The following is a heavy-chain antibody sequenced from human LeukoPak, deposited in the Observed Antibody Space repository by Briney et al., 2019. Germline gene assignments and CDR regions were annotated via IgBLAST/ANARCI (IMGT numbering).Heavy chain of an antibody. CDR2: IIPILGIA. CDR1: GGTFSSYA. J-gene: IGHJ4*02. CDR3: ARDPMTTVVTSYFDY. V-gene: IGHV1-69*04. Sequence: SVKVSCKASGGTFSSYAISWVRQAPGQGLEWMGRIIPILGIANYAQKFQGRVTITADKSTSTAYMELSSLRSEDTAVYYCARDPMTTVVTSYFDYWGQGTLVTVSS. D-gene: IGHD4-17*01.